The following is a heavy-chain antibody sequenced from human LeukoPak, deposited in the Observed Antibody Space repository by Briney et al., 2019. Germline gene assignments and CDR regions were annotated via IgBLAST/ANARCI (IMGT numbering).Heavy chain of an antibody. D-gene: IGHD3-22*01. J-gene: IGHJ4*02. CDR3: ARGDSSGYD. CDR2: INHSGGT. V-gene: IGHV4-34*01. CDR1: GGSFSGYY. Sequence: SETLSLTCAVYGGSFSGYYWSWIRQPPGKGLEWIGEINHSGGTNYNPSLKSRVTISVDTSKNQFSLKLSSVTAADTAVYYCARGDSSGYDWGQGTLVTVSS.